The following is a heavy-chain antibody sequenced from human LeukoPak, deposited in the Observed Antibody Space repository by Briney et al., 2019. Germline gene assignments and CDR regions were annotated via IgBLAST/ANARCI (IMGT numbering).Heavy chain of an antibody. CDR3: ATEMYYDYVWGSYPFFDY. Sequence: PGGSLRLSCAASGFTFSSHAMIWVRQAPGKRLEWFSSISGSGGSTYYADSVKGRFTISRDNSKNTLYLQMNSLRAEDTAVYYCATEMYYDYVWGSYPFFDYWGQGTLVTVSS. V-gene: IGHV3-23*01. CDR1: GFTFSSHA. D-gene: IGHD3-16*01. CDR2: ISGSGGST. J-gene: IGHJ4*02.